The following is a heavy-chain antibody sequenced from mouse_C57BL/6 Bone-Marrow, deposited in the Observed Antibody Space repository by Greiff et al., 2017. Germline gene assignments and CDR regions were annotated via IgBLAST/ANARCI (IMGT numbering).Heavy chain of an antibody. CDR3: TTYGGSWGDD. V-gene: IGHV1-81*01. Sequence: QVQLKESGAELARPGASVKLSCKASGYTFTSYGISWVKQRTGQGLEWIGEIYPSSGSTYYNEKFKGKATLTADKSSSTAYMELRSLASEDSSVYFCTTYGGSWGDDWGPGTTLTVSS. CDR1: GYTFTSYG. D-gene: IGHD1-1*01. CDR2: IYPSSGST. J-gene: IGHJ2*01.